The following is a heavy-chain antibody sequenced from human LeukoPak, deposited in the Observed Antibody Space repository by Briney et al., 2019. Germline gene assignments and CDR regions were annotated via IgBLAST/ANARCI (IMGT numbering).Heavy chain of an antibody. CDR2: IYSGGST. V-gene: IGHV3-66*02. CDR1: GFTVSSNY. J-gene: IGHJ6*03. CDR3: AGPDPSAPHYYYYYMDL. Sequence: GGSPRLSCAASGFTVSSNYMSWVRQAPGKGLEWVSVIYSGGSTYYADSVKGRFTISRDNSKNTLFLHMNSLRAEDTAVYYCAGPDPSAPHYYYYYMDLWGKGTTVTVSS.